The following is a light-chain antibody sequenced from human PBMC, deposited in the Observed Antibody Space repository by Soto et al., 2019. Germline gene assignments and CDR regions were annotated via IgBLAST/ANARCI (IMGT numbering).Light chain of an antibody. CDR3: QQRQSWPIT. V-gene: IGKV3-11*01. J-gene: IGKJ5*01. CDR1: QSISSY. CDR2: DAS. Sequence: EIVLTKSPATLSLSPGERASLSCRASQSISSYLAWYQQKPGQAPRLLIYDASNRATGVPARFSGSGSGTEFTLTISSLEPEDFAVYSCQQRQSWPITFGQGTRLEI.